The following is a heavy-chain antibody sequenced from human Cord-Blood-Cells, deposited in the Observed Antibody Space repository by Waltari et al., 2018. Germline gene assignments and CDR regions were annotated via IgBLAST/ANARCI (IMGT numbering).Heavy chain of an antibody. CDR3: AGGVIAAAATDAFDI. CDR2: INHSGST. Sequence: QVQLQQWGAGLLKPSETLSLTCAVYGGSFSGYYWCWIRQPPGKGLEWIGEINHSGSTNNNPSLKSRVTISVDTSKNQFSLKLSSVTAADTAVYYCAGGVIAAAATDAFDIWGQGTMVTVSS. V-gene: IGHV4-34*01. J-gene: IGHJ3*02. D-gene: IGHD6-13*01. CDR1: GGSFSGYY.